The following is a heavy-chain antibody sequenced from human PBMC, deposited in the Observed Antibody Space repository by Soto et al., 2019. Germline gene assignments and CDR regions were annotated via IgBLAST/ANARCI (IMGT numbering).Heavy chain of an antibody. J-gene: IGHJ5*02. Sequence: PSETLSLTCTVSGGAISGYYWTWIRQSAGKGLEWIGRIYSSGGTKYNPSLQSRVTMSLDTSKNQFSLRLSSVTAADTAVYYCARGRRFSDSFDPWGQGTLVTVSS. V-gene: IGHV4-4*07. D-gene: IGHD3-3*01. CDR3: ARGRRFSDSFDP. CDR1: GGAISGYY. CDR2: IYSSGGT.